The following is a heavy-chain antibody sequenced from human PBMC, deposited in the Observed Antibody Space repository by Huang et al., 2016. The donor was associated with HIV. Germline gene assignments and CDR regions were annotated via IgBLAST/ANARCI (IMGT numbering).Heavy chain of an antibody. Sequence: QLQLQESGPGLVKPSETLSLTCTVSGGSIRSDNYYWGWLRQPPGKGLEWIGSIYYSGSTYDNPSLKGRVTITVDTSKNQFSLKMRSVTAADTAVYYCARLPGSITMIRGVITDPYWGQGTLVTVSS. CDR1: GGSIRSDNYY. V-gene: IGHV4-39*01. J-gene: IGHJ4*02. CDR2: IYYSGST. D-gene: IGHD3-10*01. CDR3: ARLPGSITMIRGVITDPY.